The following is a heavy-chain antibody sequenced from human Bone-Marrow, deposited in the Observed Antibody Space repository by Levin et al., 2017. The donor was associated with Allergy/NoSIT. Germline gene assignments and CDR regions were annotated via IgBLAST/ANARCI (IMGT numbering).Heavy chain of an antibody. CDR1: GYTFTGYY. CDR2: INPNSGGT. V-gene: IGHV1-2*02. Sequence: ASVKVSCKASGYTFTGYYMHWVRQAPGQGLEWMGWINPNSGGTNYAQKFQGRVTMTRDTSISTAYMELSRLRSDDTAVYYCARAGDPFYYYDSSGYYPPGDYWGQGTLVTVSS. CDR3: ARAGDPFYYYDSSGYYPPGDY. D-gene: IGHD3-22*01. J-gene: IGHJ4*02.